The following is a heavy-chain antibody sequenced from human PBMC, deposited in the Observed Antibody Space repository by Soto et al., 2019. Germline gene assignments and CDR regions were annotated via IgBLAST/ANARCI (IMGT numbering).Heavy chain of an antibody. Sequence: SETLSLTCTVSGGSISSYYWSWIRQPPGKGLEWIGYIYYSGSTNYNPSLKSRVTISVDTSKNQFSLKLSSVTAADTAVYYCARXAELLSFHDAYAGLEEHWFDPWGQGTLVTVSS. CDR3: ARXAELLSFHDAYAGLEEHWFDP. V-gene: IGHV4-59*01. J-gene: IGHJ5*02. CDR1: GGSISSYY. CDR2: IYYSGST. D-gene: IGHD2-15*01.